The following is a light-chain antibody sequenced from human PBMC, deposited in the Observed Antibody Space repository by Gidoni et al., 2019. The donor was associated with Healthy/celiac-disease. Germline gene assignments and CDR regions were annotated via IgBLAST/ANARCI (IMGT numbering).Light chain of an antibody. Sequence: DIVMTQSPDFLAVSLGERATINCKSSQSVLYSSNNKNYLAWYQQKPGQPLKLLIYWASTRESGVPDRFSGSGSGTDFTLTISSLQAEDVAVYYCQQYYSTPFTFGPGTKVDIK. CDR1: QSVLYSSNNKNY. J-gene: IGKJ3*01. CDR3: QQYYSTPFT. CDR2: WAS. V-gene: IGKV4-1*01.